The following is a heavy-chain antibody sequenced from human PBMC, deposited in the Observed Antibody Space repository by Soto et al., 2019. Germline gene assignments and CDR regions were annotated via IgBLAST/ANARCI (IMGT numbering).Heavy chain of an antibody. V-gene: IGHV4-4*07. CDR2: IYTSGST. CDR3: AREYYYDSSGYYPHLDY. CDR1: GGSISSYY. J-gene: IGHJ4*02. D-gene: IGHD3-22*01. Sequence: LSLTCTVSGGSISSYYWSWIRQPAGKGLEWIGRIYTSGSTNYNPSLKSRVTMSVDTSKNQFSLKLSSVTAADTAVYYCAREYYYDSSGYYPHLDYWGQGTLVTVSS.